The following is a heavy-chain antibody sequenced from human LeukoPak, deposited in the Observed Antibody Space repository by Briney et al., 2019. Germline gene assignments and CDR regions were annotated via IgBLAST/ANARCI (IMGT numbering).Heavy chain of an antibody. CDR3: TRAFPPLRTATAGDL. V-gene: IGHV3-21*06. D-gene: IGHD4-11*01. CDR2: ISGRSSHI. J-gene: IGHJ5*02. Sequence: GGSLSLACTGSGFTFSDCDMNWVRQAPGKGLEWVSSISGRSSHIYYADSIEGRFTISRDNAKNSLYLQMNSLRDEDTAVYYCTRAFPPLRTATAGDLWGQGTLVTVSS. CDR1: GFTFSDCD.